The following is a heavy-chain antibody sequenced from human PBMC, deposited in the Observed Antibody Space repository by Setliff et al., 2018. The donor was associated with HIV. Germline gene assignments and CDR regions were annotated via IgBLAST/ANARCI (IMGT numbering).Heavy chain of an antibody. CDR1: DDSISSNY. CDR3: ARGAELLWFGELHNIPYFDY. J-gene: IGHJ4*02. Sequence: SETLSLTCTVSDDSISSNYWSWIRQSAGKGLEWVGRIYTGGRTNYNPSLKGRVTMSVDTSKNQFSLKLSSVTAADTAVYYCARGAELLWFGELHNIPYFDYWGQGTLVTVSS. V-gene: IGHV4-4*07. CDR2: IYTGGRT. D-gene: IGHD3-10*01.